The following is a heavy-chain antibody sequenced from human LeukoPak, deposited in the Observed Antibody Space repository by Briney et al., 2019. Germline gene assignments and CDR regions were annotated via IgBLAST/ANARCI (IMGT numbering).Heavy chain of an antibody. CDR1: GFTFDDYT. D-gene: IGHD4-11*01. V-gene: IGHV3-43*01. J-gene: IGHJ4*02. CDR2: ISWHGATT. CDR3: ARAPYGNYGTLDF. Sequence: GGSLRLSCAASGFTFDDYTMHWVRQVPRKGLDWVALISWHGATTYYADSVKGRFTISRDSSKNSLYLQMNSLRTEDTAFYYSARAPYGNYGTLDFWGQGALVTVSS.